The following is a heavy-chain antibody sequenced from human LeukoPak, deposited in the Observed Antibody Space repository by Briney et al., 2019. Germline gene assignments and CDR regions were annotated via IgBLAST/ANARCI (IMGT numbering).Heavy chain of an antibody. V-gene: IGHV4-30-2*01. D-gene: IGHD6-13*01. J-gene: IGHJ2*01. CDR3: ARTAAGWDFDL. CDR2: IYHSGST. Sequence: SQTLSLTCAVSGGSISRGGYSWNWIRQPPGKGLEWIGYIYHSGSTYYNPSLKSRVTISVDTFKNQFSLKLSTVTAADTAVYYCARTAAGWDFDLWGRGTLVTVSS. CDR1: GGSISRGGYS.